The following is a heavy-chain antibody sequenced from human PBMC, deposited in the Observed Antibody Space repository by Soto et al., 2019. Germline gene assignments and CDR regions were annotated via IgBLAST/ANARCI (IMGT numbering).Heavy chain of an antibody. CDR3: ARDSSRYHFGMDV. Sequence: PGESLKISCKGSGYSFTTYWMSWVRQIPGKGLEWMGRIDPSDSYTTYSPSFQGHVTISADKSINTAYLQWSSLKASDTAMYYCARDSSRYHFGMDVWGQGTTVTVSS. V-gene: IGHV5-10-1*01. D-gene: IGHD6-13*01. J-gene: IGHJ6*02. CDR1: GYSFTTYW. CDR2: IDPSDSYT.